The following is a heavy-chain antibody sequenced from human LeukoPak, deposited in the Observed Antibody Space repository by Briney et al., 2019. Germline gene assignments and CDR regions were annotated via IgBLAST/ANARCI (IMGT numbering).Heavy chain of an antibody. J-gene: IGHJ5*02. V-gene: IGHV3-23*01. CDR2: ISDTGGRT. CDR3: AKGGQDFDFWRFDL. Sequence: GGSLRLSCAASGFIFSDSAVSWVRHSTGEGLKWVSSISDTGGRTYYADSVKGRFTITRDNSRNTVNLQMNSLRAGDTARYYCAKGGQDFDFWRFDLWGQGILVIVSS. D-gene: IGHD3-3*01. CDR1: GFIFSDSA.